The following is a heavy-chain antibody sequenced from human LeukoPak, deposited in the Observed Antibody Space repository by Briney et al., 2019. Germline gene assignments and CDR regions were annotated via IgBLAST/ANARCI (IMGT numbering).Heavy chain of an antibody. CDR3: AREDFYYFDSSGYYLY. V-gene: IGHV4-30-4*01. CDR1: GGSISSDDYY. Sequence: SQTLSLTCTVSGGSISSDDYYWSWIRQPPGKGLEWIGYIYYSGSTYYNPSLKSRVAMSVDTSKNQFSLKLSSVTDADTAVYYCAREDFYYFDSSGYYLYWGQGTLATVSS. D-gene: IGHD3-22*01. J-gene: IGHJ4*02. CDR2: IYYSGST.